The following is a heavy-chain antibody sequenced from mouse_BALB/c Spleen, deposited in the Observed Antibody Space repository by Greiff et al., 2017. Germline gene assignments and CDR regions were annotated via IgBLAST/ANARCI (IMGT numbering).Heavy chain of an antibody. CDR2: ISSGSSTI. J-gene: IGHJ4*01. Sequence: DVKLVESGGGLVQPGGSRKLSCAASGFTFSSFGMHWVRQAPEKGLEWVAYISSGSSTIYYADTVKGRFTISRDNPKNTLFLQMTSLRSEDTAMYYCARGGNYPYYYAMDYWGQGTSVTVSS. CDR1: GFTFSSFG. CDR3: ARGGNYPYYYAMDY. D-gene: IGHD2-1*01. V-gene: IGHV5-17*02.